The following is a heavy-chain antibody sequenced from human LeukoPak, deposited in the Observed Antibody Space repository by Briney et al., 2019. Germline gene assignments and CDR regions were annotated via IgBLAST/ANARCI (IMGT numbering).Heavy chain of an antibody. J-gene: IGHJ4*02. V-gene: IGHV4-4*02. CDR2: VNLQGST. Sequence: SGTLSLTCGVSGCSLSNPNWWTWVREPPGKGPEWIGEVNLQGSTNYNPSLESRVAISVDKSENHISLKLTSVTAADTAVYYCAREGGPHRPLDYSGQGTLVTVA. CDR3: AREGGPHRPLDY. CDR1: GCSLSNPNW.